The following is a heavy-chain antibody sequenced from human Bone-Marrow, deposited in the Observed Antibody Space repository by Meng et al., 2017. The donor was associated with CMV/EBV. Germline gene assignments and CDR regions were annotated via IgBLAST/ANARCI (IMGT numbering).Heavy chain of an antibody. Sequence: GESLKISCAASGFTFSSYAMHWVRQAPGKGLEWVAIISYDGSKKYYADSVKGRFTISRDKSKSTLYLQMNSLRAEDRAVYYCARSDVLRFLDRHADVWGQGTTVTVSS. CDR2: ISYDGSKK. D-gene: IGHD3-3*01. V-gene: IGHV3-30-3*01. J-gene: IGHJ6*02. CDR3: ARSDVLRFLDRHADV. CDR1: GFTFSSYA.